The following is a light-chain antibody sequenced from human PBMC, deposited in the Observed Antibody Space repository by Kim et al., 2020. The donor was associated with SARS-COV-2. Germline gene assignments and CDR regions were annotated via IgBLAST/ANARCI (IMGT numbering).Light chain of an antibody. Sequence: SPGDRATLSCRASQTVGRNYLAWYQQKAGQAPRLLIHGASFRATGTPDRFSGGGSGTDFTLTISGLEPEDSAVYYCQQYGNSQWTFGQGTKVDIK. CDR1: QTVGRNY. CDR3: QQYGNSQWT. CDR2: GAS. V-gene: IGKV3-20*01. J-gene: IGKJ1*01.